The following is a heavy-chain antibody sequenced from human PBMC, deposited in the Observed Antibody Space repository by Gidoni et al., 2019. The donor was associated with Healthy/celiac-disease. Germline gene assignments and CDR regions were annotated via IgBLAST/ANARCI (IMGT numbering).Heavy chain of an antibody. J-gene: IGHJ6*02. D-gene: IGHD3-3*01. V-gene: IGHV1-18*01. CDR1: GYTFTSYG. CDR2: SIAYNGTT. CDR3: ARXXPLTIFGVVIHLDYYYYGMDV. Sequence: QVPLVQSXXEVKKPGASVKVSCKASGYTFTSYGISCVRQAPGQGLEWMGWSIAYNGTTNYAQKLQGRVTMTTDTSTSTAYMELRSMRSDDTAVYYCARXXPLTIFGVVIHLDYYYYGMDVWGQGTTXXVSS.